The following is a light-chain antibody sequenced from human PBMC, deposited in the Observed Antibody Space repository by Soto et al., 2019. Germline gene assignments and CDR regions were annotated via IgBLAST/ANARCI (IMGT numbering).Light chain of an antibody. V-gene: IGKV3-20*01. CDR1: QSVSSSY. CDR2: GAS. CDR3: QQYGSSPWT. J-gene: IGKJ1*01. Sequence: EIVLTQSPGTMSLSPGTRATLSCRASQSVSSSYLAWYQQKPGQAPRLLIYGASSRATGIPDRFSGSGSGTDFTLTISRLEPEDFAVYYCQQYGSSPWTFGQGTMVDI.